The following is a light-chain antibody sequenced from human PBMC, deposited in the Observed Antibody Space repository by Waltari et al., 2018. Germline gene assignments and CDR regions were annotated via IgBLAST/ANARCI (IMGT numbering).Light chain of an antibody. V-gene: IGLV1-47*01. J-gene: IGLJ3*02. CDR2: RNT. CDR3: ASWDDSLSHWV. CDR1: SSNIGSKF. Sequence: QSVPTQPPSASGTPGQRVSISCSGSSSNIGSKFVSWYQQLPGSAPKLIIIRNTQRSSGVPDRFSASKSGTSASLAISGLRSDDEGYYYCASWDDSLSHWVFGGGTKVTVL.